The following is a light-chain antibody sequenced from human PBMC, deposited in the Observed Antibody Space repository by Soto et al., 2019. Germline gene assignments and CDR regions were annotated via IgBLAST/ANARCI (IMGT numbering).Light chain of an antibody. V-gene: IGKV3D-20*02. Sequence: EIVLTQPPGTLSLSPGERATLSCRASQSVSSSYLAWYQQKPGQAPRLLIYGASSRATGIPARFSGSGSGTDFTLTISSLEPEDFAVYYCQQRSNPLTFGGGTKVDIK. CDR1: QSVSSSY. CDR2: GAS. J-gene: IGKJ4*01. CDR3: QQRSNPLT.